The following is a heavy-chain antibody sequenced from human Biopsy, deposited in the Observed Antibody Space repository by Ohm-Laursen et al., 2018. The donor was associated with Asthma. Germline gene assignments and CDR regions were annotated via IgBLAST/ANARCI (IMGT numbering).Heavy chain of an antibody. CDR3: VTVYSGSDRIVYFYSGIEV. CDR1: GDSFSNYA. CDR2: PIPVFGTA. J-gene: IGHJ6*02. D-gene: IGHD5-12*01. Sequence: SVKASCKASGDSFSNYAISRLRQAPRQGLEWMGGPIPVFGTADYAQMFEGRATITADESTSTAYMELSSLRSEDTAVYYCVTVYSGSDRIVYFYSGIEVWGQGTTVTVSS. V-gene: IGHV1-69*13.